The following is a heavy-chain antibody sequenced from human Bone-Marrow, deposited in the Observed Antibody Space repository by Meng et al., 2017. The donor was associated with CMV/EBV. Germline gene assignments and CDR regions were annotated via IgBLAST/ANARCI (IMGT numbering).Heavy chain of an antibody. D-gene: IGHD5-12*01. CDR1: GLSFSGTA. V-gene: IGHV3-73*01. CDR2: IRTKANNYAT. CDR3: TSLDSGYVSLDV. Sequence: GGSLRLSCAASGLSFSGTAMHWVRQAPGKGLEWVGRIRTKANNYATTYGESMKGRFTISRDDSKNTAYLQMNSLKTEDTAVYYCTSLDSGYVSLDVWGQGTTVTVSS. J-gene: IGHJ6*01.